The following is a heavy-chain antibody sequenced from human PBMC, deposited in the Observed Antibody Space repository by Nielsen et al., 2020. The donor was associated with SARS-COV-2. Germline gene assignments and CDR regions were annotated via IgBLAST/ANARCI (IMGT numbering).Heavy chain of an antibody. CDR1: GFTFRGYE. V-gene: IGHV3-48*03. CDR2: ISSDATTI. CDR3: ARDNWGRMDV. J-gene: IGHJ6*02. Sequence: GESLKISCVASGFTFRGYEMNWVRQAPGKGLEWVSYISSDATTIFYVDSVKGRFIMSRDNARNSLYLQMNSLRAEDTAVYYCARDNWGRMDVWGQGTTVTVSS. D-gene: IGHD7-27*01.